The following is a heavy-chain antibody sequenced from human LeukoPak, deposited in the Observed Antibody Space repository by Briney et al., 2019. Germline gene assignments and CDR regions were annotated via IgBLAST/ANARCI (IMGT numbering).Heavy chain of an antibody. CDR2: IYHSGST. CDR3: ARVDIFTGFDY. D-gene: IGHD3-9*01. Sequence: SETLSLTCAVSGYSISSGYYWGWIRQPPGKGLEGIGSIYHSGSTYYNPSLKSRVTISVDTSKNQFSLKLSSVTAADTAVYYCARVDIFTGFDYWGQGTLVTVSS. V-gene: IGHV4-38-2*01. CDR1: GYSISSGYY. J-gene: IGHJ4*02.